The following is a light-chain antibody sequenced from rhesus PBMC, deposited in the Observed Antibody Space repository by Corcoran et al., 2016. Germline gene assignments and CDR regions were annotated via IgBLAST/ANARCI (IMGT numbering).Light chain of an antibody. V-gene: IGKV1-28*01. CDR3: LQHNGYPLT. CDR2: AAS. CDR1: HGISRY. J-gene: IGKJ4*01. Sequence: DIQMTPSPSSLSATVGDPVTITCRASHGISRYLNWFQPKPGKAPKLLIYAASSLESGVPSRFSGSGAGTEFTLTISSLQPEDFAVYYCLQHNGYPLTFGGGTKVEL.